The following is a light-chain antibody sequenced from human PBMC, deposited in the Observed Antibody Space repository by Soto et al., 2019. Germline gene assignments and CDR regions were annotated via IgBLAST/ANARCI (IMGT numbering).Light chain of an antibody. Sequence: QSVLTQPASVSGSPVQSITISCTGTSSDVGGYDYVSWYQQYPDKAPKLMIFEVSNRSSGVSHRFSGSKSGNTASLTISGLQTEDEADYYCSAYAGSSVLFGGGTKVTVL. V-gene: IGLV2-14*01. CDR1: SSDVGGYDY. CDR2: EVS. J-gene: IGLJ2*01. CDR3: SAYAGSSVL.